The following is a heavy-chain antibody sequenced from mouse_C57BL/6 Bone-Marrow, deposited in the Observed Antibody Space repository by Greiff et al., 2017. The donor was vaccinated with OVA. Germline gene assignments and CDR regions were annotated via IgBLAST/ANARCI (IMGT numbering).Heavy chain of an antibody. V-gene: IGHV14-4*01. Sequence: EVPLQQSGAVLVRPGASVKLSCTASGFTFNDAYMHWVKQRPEQGLEWIGWIDPENGDTEYASQFQGNATITADTTSNTAYLQLSSLTSEDTAVYYCTLIYYGNYGWFDYWGQGTTLTVSS. CDR1: GFTFNDAY. J-gene: IGHJ2*01. CDR3: TLIYYGNYGWFDY. D-gene: IGHD2-1*01. CDR2: IDPENGDT.